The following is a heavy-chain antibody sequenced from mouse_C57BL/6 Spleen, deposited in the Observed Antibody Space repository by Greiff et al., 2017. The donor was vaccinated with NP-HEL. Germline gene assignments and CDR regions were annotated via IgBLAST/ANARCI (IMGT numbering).Heavy chain of an antibody. CDR1: GYTFTSYD. CDR3: ARDDDDDGTLSY. D-gene: IGHD2-4*01. V-gene: IGHV1-85*01. Sequence: VKLMESGPELVKPGASVKLSCTASGYTFTSYDINWVKQRPGQGLEWIVCIYPRDGSTKYNEKFKGKATLTVDTSSSTAYMELHSLTSEDSAVYFCARDDDDDGTLSYWGQGTTLTVSS. J-gene: IGHJ2*01. CDR2: IYPRDGST.